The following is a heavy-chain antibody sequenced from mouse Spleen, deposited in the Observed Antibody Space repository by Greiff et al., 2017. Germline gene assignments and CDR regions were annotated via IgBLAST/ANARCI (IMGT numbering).Heavy chain of an antibody. CDR3: AREDYYYGSSYVYYFDY. V-gene: IGHV1S29*02. Sequence: VQLQQSGPELVKPGASVKISCKASGYTFTDYNMHWVKQSHGKSLEWIGYIYPYNGGTGYNQKFKSKATLTVDNSSSTAYMELRSLTSEDSAVYYCAREDYYYGSSYVYYFDYWGQGTTLTVSS. D-gene: IGHD1-1*01. CDR1: GYTFTDYN. CDR2: IYPYNGGT. J-gene: IGHJ2*01.